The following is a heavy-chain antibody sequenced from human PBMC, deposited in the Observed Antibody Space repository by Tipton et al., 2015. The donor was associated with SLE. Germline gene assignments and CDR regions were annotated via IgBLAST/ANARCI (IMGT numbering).Heavy chain of an antibody. CDR2: IYYDGTA. D-gene: IGHD2-8*01. CDR1: GASVRSTSYH. J-gene: IGHJ4*02. Sequence: TLSLTCFVSGASVRSTSYHWGWIRQPPGKGLEWIGNIYYDGTAYSTPSLESRISISVDKSKNPFSLRLNSVSGADTAVYYCAKWSRGFAYWGQGALVTVSS. V-gene: IGHV4-39*07. CDR3: AKWSRGFAY.